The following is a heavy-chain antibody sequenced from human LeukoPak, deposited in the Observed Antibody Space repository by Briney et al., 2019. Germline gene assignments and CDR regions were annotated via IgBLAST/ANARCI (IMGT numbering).Heavy chain of an antibody. CDR3: ARGLRRDGYKSVFHAFDI. V-gene: IGHV4-59*08. D-gene: IGHD5-24*01. J-gene: IGHJ3*02. CDR1: GGSISNYY. Sequence: PSETLSLTCTVSGGSISNYYWNWIRQPPGKGLEWIGYIYYSGSTNYNPSLKSRVTISLGTSKNQFSLKLSSVTAADTAVYYCARGLRRDGYKSVFHAFDIWGQGTMVTVSS. CDR2: IYYSGST.